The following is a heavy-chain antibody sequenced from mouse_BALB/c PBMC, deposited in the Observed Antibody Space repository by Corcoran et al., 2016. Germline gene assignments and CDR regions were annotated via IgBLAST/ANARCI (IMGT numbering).Heavy chain of an antibody. CDR3: ARARRLRRAMDY. CDR1: GFNIKDTY. V-gene: IGHV14-3*02. Sequence: EVQLQQSGAELVKPGASVKLSCTASGFNIKDTYMHWVKQRPEQGLEWIGRIDPANGNTKYDPKFQGKATITADTSSNTAYLQLSSLTSEDTAVYYCARARRLRRAMDYWGQGTSVTVSS. CDR2: IDPANGNT. D-gene: IGHD2-4*01. J-gene: IGHJ4*01.